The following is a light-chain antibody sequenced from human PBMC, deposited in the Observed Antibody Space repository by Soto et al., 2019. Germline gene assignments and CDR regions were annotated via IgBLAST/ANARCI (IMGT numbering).Light chain of an antibody. CDR2: GAS. J-gene: IGKJ3*01. CDR3: QQYNNWPRT. Sequence: EIVMTQSPGTLSVSPGERVTLSCRASQSVSSNLAWYQQKLGQAPRLLIYGASTRATGITARFSGRGSGTDFTLTISSLQSEDFAVYYCQQYNNWPRTFGPGTKVDIK. CDR1: QSVSSN. V-gene: IGKV3-15*01.